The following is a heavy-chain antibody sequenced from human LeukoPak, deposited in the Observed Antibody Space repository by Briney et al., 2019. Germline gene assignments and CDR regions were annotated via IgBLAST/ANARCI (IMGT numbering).Heavy chain of an antibody. CDR2: VTTTGDPV. D-gene: IGHD6-19*01. J-gene: IGHJ4*02. CDR3: ARDFDQTRTHSSGWSLDY. CDR1: GFIFNEFY. Sequence: PGGSLRLSCSASGFIFNEFYMSWIRQAPGKGLECISYVTTTGDPVYYTDSVKGRFTISRDNAKDSLDLQMNTLRVEDTAVYYCARDFDQTRTHSSGWSLDYWGQGTLVTVSS. V-gene: IGHV3-11*04.